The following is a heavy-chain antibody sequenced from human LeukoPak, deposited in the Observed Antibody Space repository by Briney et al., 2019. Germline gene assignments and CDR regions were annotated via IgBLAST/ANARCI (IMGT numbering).Heavy chain of an antibody. V-gene: IGHV3-48*01. D-gene: IGHD2-15*01. Sequence: GGSLRLSCVGSGFPFSSYSMIWVRQAPGKGLEWVSYISSSGSSIYFVDSVKGRFTVSRDNAKNSLFLQMNSPRAEDTAVYYCVRVKGSYFDYWGQGALVTVSS. CDR2: ISSSGSSI. CDR1: GFPFSSYS. CDR3: VRVKGSYFDY. J-gene: IGHJ4*02.